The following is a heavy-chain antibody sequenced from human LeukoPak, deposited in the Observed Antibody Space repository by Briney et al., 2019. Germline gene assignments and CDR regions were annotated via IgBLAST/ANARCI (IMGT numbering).Heavy chain of an antibody. CDR3: ARTPSGYSLYYFDY. J-gene: IGHJ4*02. CDR2: INHSGST. V-gene: IGHV4-34*01. D-gene: IGHD3-3*01. Sequence: SETLSLTCAIYGGSFSGYNWSWIRQPRGKGLEWIGEINHSGSTNYNPSLKSRVTISVDTSKKQFSLKLSSVTAADTAVYYCARTPSGYSLYYFDYWGQGTLVTVSS. CDR1: GGSFSGYN.